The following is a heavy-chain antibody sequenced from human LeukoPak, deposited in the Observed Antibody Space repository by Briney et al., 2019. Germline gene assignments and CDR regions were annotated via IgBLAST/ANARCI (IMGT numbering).Heavy chain of an antibody. D-gene: IGHD2/OR15-2a*01. CDR1: GLTFSSSW. V-gene: IGHV3-7*01. Sequence: GGSLRLSCAVSGLTFSSSWMDWVRQASGKGLEWVASINPDGIKRYSADSVKGRFTISRDNARNSLYLQMDSLRVEDTAFYYCARDLAFSRLDYWGQGVLVTVSS. J-gene: IGHJ4*02. CDR2: INPDGIKR. CDR3: ARDLAFSRLDY.